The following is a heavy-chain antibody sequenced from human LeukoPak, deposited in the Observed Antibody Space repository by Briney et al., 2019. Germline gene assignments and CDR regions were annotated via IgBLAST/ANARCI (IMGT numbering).Heavy chain of an antibody. D-gene: IGHD2-2*01. CDR1: GFTFSSYS. CDR2: ISSSSSYI. J-gene: IGHJ4*02. Sequence: GGPLRLSCAASGFTFSSYSMNWVRQAPGKGLEWVSSISSSSSYIYYADSVKGRFTISRDNAKNSLYLQMNSLRAEDTAVYYCARGLGYCSSTSCYDLLTDYWGQGTLVTVSS. V-gene: IGHV3-21*01. CDR3: ARGLGYCSSTSCYDLLTDY.